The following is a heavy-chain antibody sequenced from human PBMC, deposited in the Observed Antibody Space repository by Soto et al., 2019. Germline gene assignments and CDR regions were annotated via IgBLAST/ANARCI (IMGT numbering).Heavy chain of an antibody. D-gene: IGHD3-22*01. CDR3: ASRRVGYYDSSGYYLNWFAP. J-gene: IGHJ5*02. V-gene: IGHV4-39*01. CDR2: IYYSGST. CDR1: GGSISSSSYY. Sequence: SETLSLTCTVSGGSISSSSYYWGWIRQPPGKGLEWIGSIYYSGSTYYNPSLKSRVTISVDTSKNQFSLKLSSVTAADMAVYYCASRRVGYYDSSGYYLNWFAPWGQGTLVTVSS.